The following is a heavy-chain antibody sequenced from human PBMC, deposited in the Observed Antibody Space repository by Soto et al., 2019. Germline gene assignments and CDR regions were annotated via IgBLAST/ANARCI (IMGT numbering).Heavy chain of an antibody. D-gene: IGHD6-19*01. CDR1: GFTFNTYA. Sequence: EVQLLESGGGLVQPGGSLRLSCAASGFTFNTYAMSWVRQAPGKGLEWVSAIGSDGTAIQYADSVKGRFTISKDNSKDTLHLQMNSLTAEDTAVYYCARPGLTVPGTRYFDHWGQGALGTVSS. CDR2: IGSDGTAI. J-gene: IGHJ4*02. V-gene: IGHV3-23*05. CDR3: ARPGLTVPGTRYFDH.